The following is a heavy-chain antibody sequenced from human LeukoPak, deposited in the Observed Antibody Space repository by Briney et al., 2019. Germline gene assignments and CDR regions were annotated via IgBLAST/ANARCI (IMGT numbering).Heavy chain of an antibody. D-gene: IGHD2/OR15-2a*01. V-gene: IGHV3-74*03. CDR3: ARVSFCPRCHFDY. J-gene: IGHJ4*02. CDR2: ISPDGSSA. CDR1: GFSFSSYW. Sequence: GGSLRLSCAASGFSFSSYWMHWVRQAPGKGLVWVARISPDGSSALSADSVRGLFTISRDNADNTLYLQLNSLRAEDTAAYYCARVSFCPRCHFDYWGQGTLVTVSS.